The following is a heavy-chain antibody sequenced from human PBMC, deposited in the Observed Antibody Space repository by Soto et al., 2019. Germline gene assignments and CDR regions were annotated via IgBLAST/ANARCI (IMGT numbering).Heavy chain of an antibody. V-gene: IGHV1-18*01. CDR2: ISAYNGNT. J-gene: IGHJ6*02. CDR1: GYTFTSYG. D-gene: IGHD3-10*01. Sequence: QVQLVQSGAEVKKPGASVKVSCKASGYTFTSYGISWVRQAPGQGLEWMGWISAYNGNTNYAQKLQGRVTMTTDTSTSTAYMELRSLRSDDTAVYYCARTGGGTMVRGVIPYYYGMDVWGQGTTVTVSS. CDR3: ARTGGGTMVRGVIPYYYGMDV.